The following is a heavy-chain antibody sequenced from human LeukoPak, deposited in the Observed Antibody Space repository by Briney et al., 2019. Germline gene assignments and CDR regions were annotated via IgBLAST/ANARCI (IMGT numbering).Heavy chain of an antibody. CDR2: IKTGGSEK. D-gene: IGHD3-9*01. J-gene: IGHJ5*02. Sequence: SGGSLRLSCEASGFTFSSYWMSWVRQAPGKGLEWVANIKTGGSEKYYVDSVKGRFTISRDNAKNSLYLQMNSLRAEDTAVYYCARDYTGYFPWGKGTLVIVYS. CDR3: ARDYTGYFP. CDR1: GFTFSSYW. V-gene: IGHV3-7*05.